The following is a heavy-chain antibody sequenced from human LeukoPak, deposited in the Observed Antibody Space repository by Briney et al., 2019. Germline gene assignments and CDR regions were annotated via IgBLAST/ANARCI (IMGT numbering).Heavy chain of an antibody. J-gene: IGHJ6*03. D-gene: IGHD6-6*01. V-gene: IGHV1-69*04. CDR2: IIPILGIA. CDR1: GGTFSSYA. Sequence: GASVKVSCKASGGTFSSYAISWVRQAPGQGLEWMGRIIPILGIANYAQKFQGRVTITADKSTSTAYMELSSLRSEDTAVYYCARVSSNHYYYYYMDVWGKGTTVTVSS. CDR3: ARVSSNHYYYYYMDV.